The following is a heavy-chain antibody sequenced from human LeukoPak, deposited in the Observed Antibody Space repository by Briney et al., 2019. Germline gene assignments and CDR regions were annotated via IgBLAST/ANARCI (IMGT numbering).Heavy chain of an antibody. Sequence: GGSLRLSCAASGFTFSSYGMHWVRQAPGKGLEWVAFIRYDGSNKYYADSVKGRFTISRDNSKNTAHLQMNRLKTEDTAVYYCTRRAWGSGWGAFDIWGQGTMVTVPS. D-gene: IGHD6-19*01. CDR3: TRRAWGSGWGAFDI. J-gene: IGHJ3*02. V-gene: IGHV3-30*02. CDR2: IRYDGSNK. CDR1: GFTFSSYG.